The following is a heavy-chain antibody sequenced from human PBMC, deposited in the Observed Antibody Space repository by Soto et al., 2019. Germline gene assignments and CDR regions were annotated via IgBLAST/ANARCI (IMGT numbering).Heavy chain of an antibody. CDR3: ARETFYSRSSVDYYYGMDV. J-gene: IGHJ6*02. Sequence: SVKVSCKASGGTFSSYAISWVRQAPGQGLEWMGGIIPIFGTANYAQKFQGRVTITADESTSTAYMELSSLRSEDTAVYYCARETFYSRSSVDYYYGMDVWGQGTTATVSS. CDR1: GGTFSSYA. D-gene: IGHD6-6*01. V-gene: IGHV1-69*13. CDR2: IIPIFGTA.